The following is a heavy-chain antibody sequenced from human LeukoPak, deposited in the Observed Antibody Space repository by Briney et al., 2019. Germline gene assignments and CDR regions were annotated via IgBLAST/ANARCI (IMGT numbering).Heavy chain of an antibody. CDR1: GFTFSSYE. V-gene: IGHV3-48*03. D-gene: IGHD4-17*01. CDR3: ARDRYGDYDN. J-gene: IGHJ4*02. CDR2: ISSSGSTI. Sequence: GESLRLSCAASGFTFSSYEMNWVRQAPGKGLEWVSYISSSGSTIYYADSVKGRFTISRDNAKNSLYLRMNSLRAEDTAVYYCARDRYGDYDNWGQGTLVTVSS.